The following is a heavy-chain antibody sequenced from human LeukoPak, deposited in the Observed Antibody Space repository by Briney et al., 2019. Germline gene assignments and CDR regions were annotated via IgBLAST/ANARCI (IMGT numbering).Heavy chain of an antibody. V-gene: IGHV3-48*02. CDR1: GFISSTYS. Sequence: HPGGSLRLSCAASGFISSTYSMNWVRQAPGKGLEWVSQISGNSVTRYYADSVKGRFTISRDNVKNSLYLQMNSLRDEDTAVYYCARELDAFDIWGQGTMVTVSS. CDR3: ARELDAFDI. J-gene: IGHJ3*02. CDR2: ISGNSVTR.